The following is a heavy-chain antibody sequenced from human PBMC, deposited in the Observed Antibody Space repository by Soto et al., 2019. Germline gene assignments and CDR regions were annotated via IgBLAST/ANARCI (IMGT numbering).Heavy chain of an antibody. CDR1: GGTFSSYT. V-gene: IGHV1-69*02. Sequence: QVQLVQSGAEVKKPGSSVKVSCKASGGTFSSYTISWVRQAPGQGLEWMGRIIPILGIANYAQKFQGRVTITEDKSTSTAYMELSRLRSEDTAVYYCARGGGGDGRRFDYWGQGTLITVSS. J-gene: IGHJ4*02. CDR3: ARGGGGDGRRFDY. CDR2: IIPILGIA. D-gene: IGHD2-21*02.